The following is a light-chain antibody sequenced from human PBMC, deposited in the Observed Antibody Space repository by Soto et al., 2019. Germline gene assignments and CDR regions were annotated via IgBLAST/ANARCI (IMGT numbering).Light chain of an antibody. CDR3: ETWDSNTWV. Sequence: QPVLTQSSSVSASLGSSVKLTCTLSSGHSSYIIAWHQQQPGKAPRYLMKVEGSGSFNKGSGVPDRFSGYRSGADRYLTIPNLQFEDEADYYCETWDSNTWVFGGGTKLTVL. V-gene: IGLV4-60*02. CDR2: VEGSGSF. J-gene: IGLJ3*02. CDR1: SGHSSYI.